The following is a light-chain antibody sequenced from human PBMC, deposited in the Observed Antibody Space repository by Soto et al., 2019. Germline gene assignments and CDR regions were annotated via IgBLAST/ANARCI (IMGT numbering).Light chain of an antibody. V-gene: IGKV3-15*01. CDR3: QQYNNWPRSLT. CDR2: GAS. J-gene: IGKJ4*01. Sequence: EVVMTQSPATLSVSPGERATLSCRASQSVRSNLAWYQQKPGQATRLLIYGASTRATGIPARFSGSGSGTEFTLTISSLQSEDFAVYYCQQYNNWPRSLTFGGGTKVEIK. CDR1: QSVRSN.